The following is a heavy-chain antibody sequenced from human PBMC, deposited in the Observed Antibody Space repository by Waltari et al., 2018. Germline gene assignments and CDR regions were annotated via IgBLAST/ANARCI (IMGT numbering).Heavy chain of an antibody. J-gene: IGHJ4*02. V-gene: IGHV4-4*07. CDR2: ISPTGST. D-gene: IGHD2-21*01. Sequence: QVQLQESGPRLVKPSEALSLTCSDSGDSVRSYDWSWIRTPARMALEWIGRISPTGSTDYKPSLKSRLSISVDTSKNQFSLSLSSVTAADTAVYYCATETRYNCYGFTCREVDYWGLGILVTVSS. CDR3: ATETRYNCYGFTCREVDY. CDR1: GDSVRSYD.